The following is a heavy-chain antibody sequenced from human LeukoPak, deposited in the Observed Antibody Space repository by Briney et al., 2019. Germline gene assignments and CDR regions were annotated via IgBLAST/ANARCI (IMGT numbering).Heavy chain of an antibody. Sequence: ASVKVSCKASGYTFTGYYMHWVRQAPGQGLEWMGWINPDSGDTNFAQKFQGRVTMTRDTSISTAYMELSRLRSDAAAVYYCARDKGITVIRGISYHYYYGMDVWGQGTTVIVSS. CDR2: INPDSGDT. CDR3: ARDKGITVIRGISYHYYYGMDV. V-gene: IGHV1-2*02. J-gene: IGHJ6*02. CDR1: GYTFTGYY. D-gene: IGHD3-10*01.